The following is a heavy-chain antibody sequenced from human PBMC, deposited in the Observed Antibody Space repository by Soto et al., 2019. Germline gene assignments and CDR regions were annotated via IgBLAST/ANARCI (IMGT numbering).Heavy chain of an antibody. V-gene: IGHV3-30-3*01. CDR3: ARADYSRGYYYYGMDV. CDR2: ISYDGNDK. J-gene: IGHJ6*02. D-gene: IGHD4-4*01. Sequence: GGSLRLSCAASGFAFSPYAMHWVRQAPGKGLEWVAVISYDGNDKFYADSVKGRFTISRDNPKNTLYLQMNSLRPEDTAVYYCARADYSRGYYYYGMDVWGQGTTVTVSS. CDR1: GFAFSPYA.